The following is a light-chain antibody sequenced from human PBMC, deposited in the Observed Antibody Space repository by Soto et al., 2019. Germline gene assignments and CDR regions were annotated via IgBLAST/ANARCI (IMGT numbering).Light chain of an antibody. CDR3: QQYNNWPPLT. J-gene: IGKJ1*01. CDR1: QSVSSN. Sequence: EIVMTQSPATLSVSPGDRATLSCRASQSVSSNLAWYQQKPGQAPRLLIYGASTRATGIPARFSGSGSGTEVTLTISSLQSEDFAVYFCQQYNNWPPLTFGQGTKVEI. CDR2: GAS. V-gene: IGKV3-15*01.